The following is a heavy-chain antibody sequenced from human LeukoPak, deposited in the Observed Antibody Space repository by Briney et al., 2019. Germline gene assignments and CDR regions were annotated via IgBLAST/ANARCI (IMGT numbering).Heavy chain of an antibody. V-gene: IGHV1-3*01. CDR2: INAGNGNT. CDR1: GYTFTSYA. D-gene: IGHD6-13*01. CDR3: ASTKSPSSWNWSTYYYGMDV. J-gene: IGHJ6*02. Sequence: ASVKVSCTASGYTFTSYAMHWVRQAPGQRLEWMGWINAGNGNTKYSQKFQGRVTITRDTSASTAYMELSSLRSEDTAVYYCASTKSPSSWNWSTYYYGMDVWGQGTTVTVSS.